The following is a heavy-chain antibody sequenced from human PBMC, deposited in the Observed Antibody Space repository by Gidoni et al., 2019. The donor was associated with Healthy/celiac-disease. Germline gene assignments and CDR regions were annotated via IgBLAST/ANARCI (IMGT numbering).Heavy chain of an antibody. CDR2: ISAYNGKT. J-gene: IGHJ4*02. D-gene: IGHD3-9*01. Sequence: QVQLVQSGSEVKKPGASVKVSCKASGYTFTSYGISWVRQAPGQGLGWMGWISAYNGKTNYAQKLQGRVNMTTDTSTSTAYMELRSLRSDDTAVYYCARVLRYYDILTGYDYWGQGTLVTVSS. V-gene: IGHV1-18*04. CDR1: GYTFTSYG. CDR3: ARVLRYYDILTGYDY.